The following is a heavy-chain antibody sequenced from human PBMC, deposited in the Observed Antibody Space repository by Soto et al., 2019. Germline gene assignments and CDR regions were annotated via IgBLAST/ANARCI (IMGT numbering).Heavy chain of an antibody. CDR3: AKDQAAGMGPNWLDP. CDR2: ISRNSEYK. Sequence: PGGSLRLSCAASEFTFSNAWMSWVRQVPGKGLEWVSGISRNSEYKAYADSVKGRFTISRDNAKNTLYLQMNSLKPDDTAFYYCAKDQAAGMGPNWLDPWGQGTLVTVSS. CDR1: EFTFSNAW. J-gene: IGHJ5*02. D-gene: IGHD6-13*01. V-gene: IGHV3-9*01.